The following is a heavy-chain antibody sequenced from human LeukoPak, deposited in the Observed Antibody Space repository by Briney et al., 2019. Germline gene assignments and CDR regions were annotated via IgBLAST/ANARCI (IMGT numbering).Heavy chain of an antibody. CDR3: ARDPIVVVPAYDYYYYYMDV. Sequence: ASVKVSCKASGYTFTGYYMHWVRQAPGQGLEWMGWINPNSGGTNYAQKFRGRVTMTRDTSISTAYMELSRLRSDDTAVYYCARDPIVVVPAYDYYYYYMDVWGKGTTVTISS. D-gene: IGHD2-2*01. J-gene: IGHJ6*03. V-gene: IGHV1-2*02. CDR1: GYTFTGYY. CDR2: INPNSGGT.